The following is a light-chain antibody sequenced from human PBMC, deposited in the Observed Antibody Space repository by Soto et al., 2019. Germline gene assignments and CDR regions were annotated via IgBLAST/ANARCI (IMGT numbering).Light chain of an antibody. CDR1: ESISGW. Sequence: DIQMTQSPSTLPASIGDRVTPNCRGSESISGWGAWYEQKPGKAPKLLIYDVSSLESGVPSRVSGSGSGTEFTLTISSLQPDDFATYYCQQYNSYPWTFGQGTKVDIK. CDR2: DVS. V-gene: IGKV1-5*01. CDR3: QQYNSYPWT. J-gene: IGKJ1*01.